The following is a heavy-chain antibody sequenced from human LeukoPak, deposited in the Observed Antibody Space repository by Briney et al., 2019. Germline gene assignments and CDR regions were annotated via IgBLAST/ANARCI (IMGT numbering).Heavy chain of an antibody. Sequence: GGSLRLSCVASGFSFSTYWMSWVRQAPGKGLEWVANIKQDGSEKYYVDSVKGRFTIPRDNAKNSVYLQMNRLRVEDTAVYYCARRSYRGVITAYYYYYMDVWGKGTPVTVSS. D-gene: IGHD3-16*02. J-gene: IGHJ6*03. CDR2: IKQDGSEK. V-gene: IGHV3-7*01. CDR1: GFSFSTYW. CDR3: ARRSYRGVITAYYYYYMDV.